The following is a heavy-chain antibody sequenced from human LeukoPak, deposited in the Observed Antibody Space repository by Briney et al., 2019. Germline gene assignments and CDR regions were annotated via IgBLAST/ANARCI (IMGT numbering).Heavy chain of an antibody. CDR1: GGSISSYY. V-gene: IGHV4-59*08. D-gene: IGHD6-19*01. CDR2: IYYSGST. J-gene: IGHJ4*02. Sequence: PSETLSLTCTVSGGSISSYYWSWIGQPPGKSVEWMGYIYYSGSTNYNPSLKSRVTISVDTSKNQFSLKLSSVTAADTAVYYCATRSYSSGWDFDYWGQGTLVTVSS. CDR3: ATRSYSSGWDFDY.